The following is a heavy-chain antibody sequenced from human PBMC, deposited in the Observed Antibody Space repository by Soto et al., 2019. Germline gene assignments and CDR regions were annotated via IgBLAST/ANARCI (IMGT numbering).Heavy chain of an antibody. D-gene: IGHD3-22*01. CDR3: ARDPTPYYYDSSGYPDPTFDY. CDR2: INPNSGGT. J-gene: IGHJ4*02. V-gene: IGHV1-2*04. CDR1: GYTFTGYY. Sequence: ASLKVSCKASGYTFTGYYMHWVRQSAGQGLEWMGWINPNSGGTNYAQKFQGWVTMTRDTSISTAYMELSRLRSDDTAVYYCARDPTPYYYDSSGYPDPTFDYWGQGTLVTVSS.